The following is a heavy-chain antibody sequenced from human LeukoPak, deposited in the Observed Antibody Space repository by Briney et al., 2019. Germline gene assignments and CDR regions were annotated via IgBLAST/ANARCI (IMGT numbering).Heavy chain of an antibody. J-gene: IGHJ3*02. CDR1: GGSISSSSYY. CDR3: ARALGAFDI. V-gene: IGHV4-39*07. Sequence: SETLSLTCTVSGGSISSSSYYWGWIRQPPGKGLEWIGNIYPTGSTYYNPSLKSRVTISLDKSKNQVSLKLNSVTAADTAVYYCARALGAFDIWGQGTMVTVSS. CDR2: IYPTGST.